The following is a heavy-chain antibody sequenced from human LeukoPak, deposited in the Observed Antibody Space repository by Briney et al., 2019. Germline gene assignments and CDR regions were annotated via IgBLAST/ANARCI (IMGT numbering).Heavy chain of an antibody. V-gene: IGHV3-15*01. J-gene: IGHJ4*02. CDR1: GLTFNNAW. D-gene: IGHD4-23*01. CDR2: IKSKTDGGTT. CDR3: AAVSVDYGGSSFDF. Sequence: PGGSLRLSCAASGLTFNNAWMSGVREPRGKGLEWVGCIKSKTDGGTTDYAEPVKGRFTISRDDSKNTLCLQMNFLKTEDTALYYCAAVSVDYGGSSFDFWCQGNVVTVSS.